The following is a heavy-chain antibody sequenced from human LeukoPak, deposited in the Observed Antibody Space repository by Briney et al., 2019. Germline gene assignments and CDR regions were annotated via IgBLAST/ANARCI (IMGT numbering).Heavy chain of an antibody. CDR3: ARGYDYVWGSYRRAKGY. V-gene: IGHV1-8*02. J-gene: IGHJ4*02. Sequence: ASVKVSCKASGYTFTSYGISWVRQAPGQGLEWMGWMNPNSGNTGYAQKFQGRVTMTRNTSISTAYMELSSLRSEDTAVYYCARGYDYVWGSYRRAKGYWGQGTLVTVSS. CDR1: GYTFTSYG. D-gene: IGHD3-16*02. CDR2: MNPNSGNT.